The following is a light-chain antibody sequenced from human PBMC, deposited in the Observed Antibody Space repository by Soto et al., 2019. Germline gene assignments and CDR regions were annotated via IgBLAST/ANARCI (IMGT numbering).Light chain of an antibody. J-gene: IGLJ1*01. V-gene: IGLV1-44*01. CDR3: AAWDDSLNGRV. Sequence: QPVLTQPPSVSGAPGQRVTISCTGSSSNIGAGHAVHWYQQLPGTAPKLLIYYDNLRPSGVPDRISGSKSGTSASLAISGLQSDDEADYYCAAWDDSLNGRVFGTGTKLTVL. CDR1: SSNIGAGHA. CDR2: YDN.